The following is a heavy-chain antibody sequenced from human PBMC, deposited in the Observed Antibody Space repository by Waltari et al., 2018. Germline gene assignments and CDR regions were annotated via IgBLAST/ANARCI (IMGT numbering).Heavy chain of an antibody. CDR3: ARGYCSGGSCYSYYFDY. CDR2: INHSGST. J-gene: IGHJ4*02. Sequence: QVQLQQWGAGLLKPSETLSLTCAVYGGSFSGYYWSWIRQPPGKGLEWIGEINHSGSTNYNPSLKSRVTISVDTPKNQFSLKLSSVTAADTAVYYCARGYCSGGSCYSYYFDYWGQGTLVTVSS. CDR1: GGSFSGYY. V-gene: IGHV4-34*01. D-gene: IGHD2-15*01.